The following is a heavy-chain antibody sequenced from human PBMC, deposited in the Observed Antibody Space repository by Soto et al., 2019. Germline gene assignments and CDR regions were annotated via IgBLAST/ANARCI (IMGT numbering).Heavy chain of an antibody. CDR1: GYTFTSYF. CDR3: ARYLPPADY. D-gene: IGHD1-1*01. Sequence: QVQLVQSGAEVKKPGASVKVSCKASGYTFTSYFISWVRQAPGQGLEWMGWISAYNGNTNYVQKIQGRVTMTTDTSTSRAYMELSSLRCDDTAVYYCARYLPPADYWGQGTLVTVSS. J-gene: IGHJ4*02. V-gene: IGHV1-18*01. CDR2: ISAYNGNT.